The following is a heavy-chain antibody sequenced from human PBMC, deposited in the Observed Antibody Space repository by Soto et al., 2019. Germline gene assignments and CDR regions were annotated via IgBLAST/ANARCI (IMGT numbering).Heavy chain of an antibody. CDR2: INHSGST. V-gene: IGHV4-34*01. Sequence: SETLSLTCAVYGGSFSGYYWSWIRQPPGKWLEWIGEINHSGSTNYNPSLKSRVTISVDTSKNQFSLKLSSVTAADTAVYYCARGRATTYDYWGQGXLVTVYS. CDR1: GGSFSGYY. D-gene: IGHD1-1*01. CDR3: ARGRATTYDY. J-gene: IGHJ4*02.